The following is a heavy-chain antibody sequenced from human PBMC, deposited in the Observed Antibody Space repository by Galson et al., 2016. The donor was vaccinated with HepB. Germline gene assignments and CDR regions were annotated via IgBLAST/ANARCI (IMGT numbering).Heavy chain of an antibody. Sequence: SLRLSCAASGFPFSTYCMTWVRQAPGKGPEWVAVIKPDGREIQYVDSVKGRFTISRDDGKNSLYLQMNTLRAEDTAVYYCTRDYYGSLDHWGQGTLVTVSS. V-gene: IGHV3-7*01. D-gene: IGHD3-10*01. J-gene: IGHJ4*02. CDR2: IKPDGREI. CDR3: TRDYYGSLDH. CDR1: GFPFSTYC.